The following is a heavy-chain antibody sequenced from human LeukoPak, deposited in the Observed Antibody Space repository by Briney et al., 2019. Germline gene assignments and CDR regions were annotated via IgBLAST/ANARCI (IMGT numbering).Heavy chain of an antibody. V-gene: IGHV3-30*04. CDR3: ARGPPPNDRDGYVFDP. D-gene: IGHD5-24*01. Sequence: GGSLRLSCAASGFTFSSYAMHWVRQAPGKGLEWVAVISYDGSNKYYADSVKGRFPISRDNSKNTLYLQINSLGAEDTAVYYCARGPPPNDRDGYVFDPWGQGTLVTVSS. CDR2: ISYDGSNK. J-gene: IGHJ5*02. CDR1: GFTFSSYA.